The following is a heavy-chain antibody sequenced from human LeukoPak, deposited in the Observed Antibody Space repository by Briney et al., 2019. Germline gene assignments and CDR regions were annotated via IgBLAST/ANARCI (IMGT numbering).Heavy chain of an antibody. J-gene: IGHJ4*02. CDR2: INPNSGGT. CDR1: GYTFTGYY. CDR3: ATLGGFTTGTTKYHFDY. V-gene: IGHV1-2*02. D-gene: IGHD1-1*01. Sequence: GASVKVSCKASGYTFTGYYMHWVRQAPGQGLEWMGWINPNSGGTNYAQKFQGRVTMTRDTSISTAYMELSRLRSDDTAVYYCATLGGFTTGTTKYHFDYWGQGTLVTVSS.